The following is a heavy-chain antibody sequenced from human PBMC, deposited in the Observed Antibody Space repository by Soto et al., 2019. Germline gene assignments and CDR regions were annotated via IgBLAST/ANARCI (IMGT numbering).Heavy chain of an antibody. CDR1: GFTFSSYG. V-gene: IGHV3-30*18. CDR2: ISYDGSNK. Sequence: GGSLRLSCAASGFTFSSYGMHWVRQAPGKGLEWVAVISYDGSNKYYADSVKGRFTISRDNSKNTLYLQMNSLRAEDTAVYYCAKDGMLQCLVAPDYWGQGTLVTVSS. J-gene: IGHJ4*02. D-gene: IGHD6-19*01. CDR3: AKDGMLQCLVAPDY.